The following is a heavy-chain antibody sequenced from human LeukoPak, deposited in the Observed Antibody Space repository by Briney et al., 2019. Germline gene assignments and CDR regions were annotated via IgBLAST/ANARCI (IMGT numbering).Heavy chain of an antibody. CDR1: GYTCTSYG. CDR3: ARTDIVVVVASTPGIFHY. J-gene: IGHJ4*02. D-gene: IGHD2-15*01. CDR2: ISAYNGNT. V-gene: IGHV1-18*01. Sequence: ASVKVSCKASGYTCTSYGISWVRQAPGQGLEWMGWISAYNGNTNYAQKLQGRVTMTTDTSTSTAYMELRSLRSDDTAVYYCARTDIVVVVASTPGIFHYWGQGTLVTVSS.